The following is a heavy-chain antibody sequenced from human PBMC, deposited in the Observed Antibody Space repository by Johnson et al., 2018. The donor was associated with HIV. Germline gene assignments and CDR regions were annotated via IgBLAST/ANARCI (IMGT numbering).Heavy chain of an antibody. CDR1: GFTVSSNY. V-gene: IGHV3-66*01. CDR2: IYSGDRT. CDR3: AGRSSAWYEDAFDI. D-gene: IGHD6-19*01. Sequence: EVQLVESGGGLVQPGGSLRLSCAASGFTVSSNYMSWVRQAPGKGLEWVSVIYSGDRTYSAVSVKGRFTISRDSSKNTLFLQMNSLRDEDTAIYYCAGRSSAWYEDAFDIWGQGTMVTVSS. J-gene: IGHJ3*02.